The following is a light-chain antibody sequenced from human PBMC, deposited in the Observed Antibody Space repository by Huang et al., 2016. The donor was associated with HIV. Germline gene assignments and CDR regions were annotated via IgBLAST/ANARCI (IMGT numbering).Light chain of an antibody. CDR3: QQSFSVPRT. Sequence: DIQMTQSPPSLSASVGDRVTFTCRADQNITKSLNWYQQKPGKAPKLLFYTVSTLESGVPSRFSGSGSGSRFTLNIGNLQPEDFATYYCQQSFSVPRTFG. V-gene: IGKV1-39*01. CDR2: TVS. CDR1: QNITKS. J-gene: IGKJ1*01.